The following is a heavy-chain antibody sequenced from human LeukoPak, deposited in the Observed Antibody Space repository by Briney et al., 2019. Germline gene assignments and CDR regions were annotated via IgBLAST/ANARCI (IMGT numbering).Heavy chain of an antibody. CDR1: GFIFSRYA. D-gene: IGHD1-26*01. V-gene: IGHV3-64D*09. CDR3: VKDVAGSYAFDH. Sequence: GGSLRLSCSASGFIFSRYAMHWVRQAPGKGLEYVAGINDNGRRTHYGDSVKGRFSISRDDSRNTLHLQMSTLRAEDTALYYCVKDVAGSYAFDHWGQGILVTVAS. J-gene: IGHJ4*02. CDR2: INDNGRRT.